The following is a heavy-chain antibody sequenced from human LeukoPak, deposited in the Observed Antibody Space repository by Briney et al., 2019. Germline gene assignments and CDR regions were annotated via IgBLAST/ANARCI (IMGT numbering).Heavy chain of an antibody. CDR3: ARGTKAATMEAFDI. J-gene: IGHJ3*02. CDR1: GFTFSSYS. CDR2: ISSSSSHI. Sequence: GGSLRLSCAASGFTFSSYSMNWVRQAPGKGLEWVSSISSSSSHIYYADSVKGRFTISRDNAKNSLYLQMNSLRAEDTAVYYCARGTKAATMEAFDIWGQGTMVTASS. D-gene: IGHD5-24*01. V-gene: IGHV3-21*01.